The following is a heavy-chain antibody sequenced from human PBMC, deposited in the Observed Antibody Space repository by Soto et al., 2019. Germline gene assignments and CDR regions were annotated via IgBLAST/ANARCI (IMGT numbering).Heavy chain of an antibody. CDR3: AKDSNKYSSSLRGRYFDY. CDR1: GFTFTSYV. CDR2: ISGGGSTA. Sequence: EVQLLESGGGLVQRGGSQRLSCAASGFTFTSYVMSWVRQAPGKRLEWVAGISGGGSTAFYADSVKGRFTISRDNAKNTVVLQMDSLRAEDTAIYYCAKDSNKYSSSLRGRYFDYWGQGTLVTVSS. D-gene: IGHD3-22*01. V-gene: IGHV3-23*01. J-gene: IGHJ4*02.